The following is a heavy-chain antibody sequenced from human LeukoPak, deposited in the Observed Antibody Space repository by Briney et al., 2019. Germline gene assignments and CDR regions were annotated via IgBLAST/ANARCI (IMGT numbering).Heavy chain of an antibody. CDR2: IYPGDSDT. CDR1: GYRFTSYW. J-gene: IGHJ4*02. CDR3: ARRSTMTTIDY. Sequence: GESLKISCQGSGYRFTSYWIGWVRQMPGKGLEWMGIIYPGDSDTKYSPSFQGQVTISADKSISITYLQWSSLKASDTAMYYCARRSTMTTIDYWGQGTLVTVSS. D-gene: IGHD4-17*01. V-gene: IGHV5-51*01.